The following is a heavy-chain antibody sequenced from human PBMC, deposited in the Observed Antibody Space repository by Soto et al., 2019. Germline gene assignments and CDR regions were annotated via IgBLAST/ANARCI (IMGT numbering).Heavy chain of an antibody. CDR1: GGSISSYY. J-gene: IGHJ6*02. CDR3: ARGGGHDFWSGYYSDDYYYGMDV. D-gene: IGHD3-3*01. V-gene: IGHV4-59*01. Sequence: QVQLQESGPELVKPSETLSLTCTVSGGSISSYYWSWIRQPPGKGLEWIGYIYYSGSTNYNPSLKCRVTFSVDSSKNQFSLKLGSVTAAETAVYYCARGGGHDFWSGYYSDDYYYGMDVWGQGTTVTVSS. CDR2: IYYSGST.